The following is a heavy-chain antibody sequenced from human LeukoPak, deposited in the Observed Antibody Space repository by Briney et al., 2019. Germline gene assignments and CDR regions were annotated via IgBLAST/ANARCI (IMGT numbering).Heavy chain of an antibody. CDR1: GFTVNSNY. CDR3: ARGGGYYPIDY. J-gene: IGHJ4*02. V-gene: IGHV3-53*01. D-gene: IGHD2-15*01. CDR2: LYSDGRT. Sequence: GGSLRLSCAASGFTVNSNYMNWVRQAPGKGLEWVSVLYSDGRTYYADSVKGRFTISRDTSKNTLYLQVNSLRAEDTAIYYCARGGGYYPIDYWGQGTLVTVSS.